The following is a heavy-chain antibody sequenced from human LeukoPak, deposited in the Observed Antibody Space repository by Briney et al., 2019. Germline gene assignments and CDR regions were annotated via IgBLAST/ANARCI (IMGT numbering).Heavy chain of an antibody. CDR2: INSDGSST. CDR1: GGSISSSSYY. Sequence: ETLSLTCTVSGGSISSSSYYWGWIRQAPGKGLVWVSRINSDGSSTSYADSVKGRFTISRDNAKNTLYLQMNSLRAEDTAVYYCAREPRCGGDCYSDYWGQGTLVTVSS. V-gene: IGHV3-74*01. D-gene: IGHD2-21*02. CDR3: AREPRCGGDCYSDY. J-gene: IGHJ4*02.